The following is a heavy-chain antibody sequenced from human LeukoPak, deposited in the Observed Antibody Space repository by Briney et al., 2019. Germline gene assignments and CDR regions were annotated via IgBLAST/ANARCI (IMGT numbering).Heavy chain of an antibody. Sequence: ASVKVSCKASGYTFISYAFNWVRQAPGQGLEWMGWISAYNGDTEYAQKFQGRVTMTTDTSTSTAYMELRSLTSDDTAVYYCARRVVGVTFGQTTYYFDYWGQGTLVTVSS. V-gene: IGHV1-18*01. CDR3: ARRVVGVTFGQTTYYFDY. J-gene: IGHJ4*02. CDR2: ISAYNGDT. CDR1: GYTFISYA. D-gene: IGHD1-14*01.